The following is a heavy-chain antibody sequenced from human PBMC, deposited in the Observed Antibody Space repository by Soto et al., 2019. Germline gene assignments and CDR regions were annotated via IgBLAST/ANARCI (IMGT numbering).Heavy chain of an antibody. CDR3: ARDYDYDSIPDAFDI. V-gene: IGHV4-30-4*01. D-gene: IGHD3-22*01. CDR1: GGSISSGDYY. J-gene: IGHJ3*02. CDR2: IYYSGST. Sequence: SETLSLTCTVSGGSISSGDYYWSWIRQPPGKGLEWIGYIYYSGSTYYNPSLKSRVTISVDTSKNQFSLKLSSVTAADTAVYYCARDYDYDSIPDAFDIWGQGTMVTVSS.